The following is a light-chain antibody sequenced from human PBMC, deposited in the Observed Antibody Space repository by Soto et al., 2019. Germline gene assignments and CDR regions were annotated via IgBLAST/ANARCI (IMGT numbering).Light chain of an antibody. Sequence: DIQMTQSPSTLSGSVGDRVTITCRASQTISSWLAWYQQKPGKAPKLLIYKASTLKSGVPSRFSGSGSGTEFTLTISSLQPDDFATYYCQHYTSYPRPFGQGTKVDIX. CDR2: KAS. CDR3: QHYTSYPRP. J-gene: IGKJ1*01. V-gene: IGKV1-5*03. CDR1: QTISSW.